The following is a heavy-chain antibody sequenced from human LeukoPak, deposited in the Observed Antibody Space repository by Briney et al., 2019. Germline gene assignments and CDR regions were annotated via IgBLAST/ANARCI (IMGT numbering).Heavy chain of an antibody. D-gene: IGHD2-21*01. V-gene: IGHV3-48*02. CDR2: ISTRSSTI. J-gene: IGHJ4*02. CDR3: ARDQNLSDWNDYGDY. CDR1: GFIFRNYA. Sequence: GGSLRLSCTASGFIFRNYAMSWVRQAPGKGLEWVSYISTRSSTIYYADSVKGRFTISRDNAKNSLYLQMNSLRDEDTAVYYCARDQNLSDWNDYGDYWGQGTLVTVSS.